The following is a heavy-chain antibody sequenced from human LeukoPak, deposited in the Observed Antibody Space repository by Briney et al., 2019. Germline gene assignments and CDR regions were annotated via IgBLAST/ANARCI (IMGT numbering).Heavy chain of an antibody. J-gene: IGHJ4*02. Sequence: SETLSLSCAVYGGSFSGYYWSWTRQPPGKGLEWIGEINHSGSTNYNPSLKSRVTISVDTSKNQFSLKLSSVTAADTAVYYCAKVCGDSPYWGQGTLVTVSS. D-gene: IGHD4-17*01. CDR2: INHSGST. CDR1: GGSFSGYY. V-gene: IGHV4-34*01. CDR3: AKVCGDSPY.